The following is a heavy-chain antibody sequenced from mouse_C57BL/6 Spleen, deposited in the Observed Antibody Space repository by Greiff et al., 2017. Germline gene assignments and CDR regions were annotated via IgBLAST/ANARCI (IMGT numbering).Heavy chain of an antibody. Sequence: QVQLQQSGPELVKPGASVKISCKASGYAFSSSWMNWVKQRPGKGLEWIGRIYPGDGDTNYNGKFKGKATLTADKSSSTAYMQLSSLTSEDSAVYFCASLGAEFFYWGQGTTLTVSS. CDR2: IYPGDGDT. CDR1: GYAFSSSW. D-gene: IGHD4-1*01. V-gene: IGHV1-82*01. J-gene: IGHJ2*01. CDR3: ASLGAEFFY.